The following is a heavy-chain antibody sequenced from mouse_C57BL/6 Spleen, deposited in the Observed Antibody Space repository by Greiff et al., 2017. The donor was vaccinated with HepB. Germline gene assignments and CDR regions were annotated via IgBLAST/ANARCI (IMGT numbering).Heavy chain of an antibody. CDR1: GYSITSGYY. V-gene: IGHV3-6*01. Sequence: DVQLQESGPGLVKPSQSLSLTCSVTGYSITSGYYWNWIRQFPGNKLEWMGYISYDGSNNYNPSLKNRISITRDTSKNQFFLKLNSVTTEDTATYYCARALYGSSLYWYFDVWGTGTTVTVSS. CDR3: ARALYGSSLYWYFDV. CDR2: ISYDGSN. D-gene: IGHD1-1*01. J-gene: IGHJ1*03.